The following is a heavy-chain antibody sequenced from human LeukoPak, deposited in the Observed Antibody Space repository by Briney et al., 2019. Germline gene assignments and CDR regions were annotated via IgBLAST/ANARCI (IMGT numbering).Heavy chain of an antibody. CDR1: GFTVSSNY. CDR2: IYSGGST. J-gene: IGHJ4*02. Sequence: PGGSLRLSCAASGFTVSSNYMSRVRQAPGKGLEWVSLIYSGGSTYYADSVKGRFTISKDNSKNTLYLQMNSLRAEDTAVYFCARDSGSSPRESHYWGQGTLVTVSS. V-gene: IGHV3-66*01. CDR3: ARDSGSSPRESHY. D-gene: IGHD1-26*01.